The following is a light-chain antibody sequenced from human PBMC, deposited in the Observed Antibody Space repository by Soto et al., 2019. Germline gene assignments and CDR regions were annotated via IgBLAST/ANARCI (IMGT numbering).Light chain of an antibody. Sequence: EIVLTQSPATLSVSPGDRATLSCRASQSVSSDLAWLQQKPGQAPRLLIYDASTRATDIPARFSGSGSGTEFTLTISSLQSEDLAIYYGQQYNNWPLTFGGGTKVEIK. J-gene: IGKJ4*01. CDR1: QSVSSD. CDR3: QQYNNWPLT. V-gene: IGKV3-15*01. CDR2: DAS.